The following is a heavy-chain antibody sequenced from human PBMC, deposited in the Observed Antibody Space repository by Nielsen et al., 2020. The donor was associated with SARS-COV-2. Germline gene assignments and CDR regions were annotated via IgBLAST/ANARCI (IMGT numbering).Heavy chain of an antibody. D-gene: IGHD3-22*01. V-gene: IGHV3-33*01. CDR3: ARRPTPYYYDSSGYWSGYYFDY. J-gene: IGHJ4*02. CDR2: IWYDGSNK. Sequence: VRQAPGKGLEWVAVIWYDGSNKYYADSVKGRFTISRDNSKNTLYLQMNSLRAEDTAVYYCARRPTPYYYDSSGYWSGYYFDYWGQGTLVTVSS.